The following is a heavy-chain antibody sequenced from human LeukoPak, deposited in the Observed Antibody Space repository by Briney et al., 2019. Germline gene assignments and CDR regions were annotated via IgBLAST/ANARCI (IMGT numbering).Heavy chain of an antibody. CDR3: ARDGNWNDDGAFDY. J-gene: IGHJ4*02. CDR2: IYYSGST. Sequence: SETLSLTCTVSGGSISSSSYYWGWIRQPPGKGLEWIGSIYYSGSTYYNPSLKSRVTISVDTSKNQFSLKLSSVTAADTAVYYCARDGNWNDDGAFDYWGQGTLVTVSS. CDR1: GGSISSSSYY. D-gene: IGHD1-20*01. V-gene: IGHV4-39*07.